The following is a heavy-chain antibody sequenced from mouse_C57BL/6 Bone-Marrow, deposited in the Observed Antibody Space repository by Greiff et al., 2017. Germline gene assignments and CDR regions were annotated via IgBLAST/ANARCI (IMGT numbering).Heavy chain of an antibody. CDR3: ALYYDYDGAMDY. CDR1: GYTFTSYW. CDR2: IHPNSGST. D-gene: IGHD2-4*01. V-gene: IGHV1-64*01. J-gene: IGHJ4*01. Sequence: VQLVESGAELVKPGASVKLSCKASGYTFTSYWMHWVKQRPGQGLEWIGMIHPNSGSTNYNEKFKSKATLTVDKSSSTAYMQLSSLTSEDSAVYYCALYYDYDGAMDYWGQGTSVTVSS.